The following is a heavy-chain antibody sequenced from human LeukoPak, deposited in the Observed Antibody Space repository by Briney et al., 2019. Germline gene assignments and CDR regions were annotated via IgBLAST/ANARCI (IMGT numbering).Heavy chain of an antibody. J-gene: IGHJ4*02. Sequence: GGSLRLSCAASGFTFSSYAMHWVRQAPGKGLEYVSAISSNGGSTYYANSVKGRFTISRDNSKNTLYLQMGSLRAEDMAVYYCARDLRGDIVVVPAAPDYWGQGTLVTVSS. CDR3: ARDLRGDIVVVPAAPDY. CDR1: GFTFSSYA. D-gene: IGHD2-2*01. CDR2: ISSNGGST. V-gene: IGHV3-64*01.